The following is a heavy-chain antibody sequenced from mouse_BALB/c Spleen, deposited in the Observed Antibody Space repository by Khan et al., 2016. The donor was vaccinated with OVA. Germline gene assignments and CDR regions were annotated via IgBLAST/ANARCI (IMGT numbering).Heavy chain of an antibody. CDR1: GYSITSDYA. V-gene: IGHV3-2*02. D-gene: IGHD1-1*01. CDR2: ISYSGNT. CDR3: ARVYGGDFDY. J-gene: IGHJ2*01. Sequence: VQLKESGPGLVKPSQSLSLICTVTGYSITSDYAWNWIRQFPGNKLEWMGFISYSGNTKYNPSLKSRISITRDTSKNHFFLQLNSVTTEDTATYYCARVYGGDFDYWGQGTTLTVSS.